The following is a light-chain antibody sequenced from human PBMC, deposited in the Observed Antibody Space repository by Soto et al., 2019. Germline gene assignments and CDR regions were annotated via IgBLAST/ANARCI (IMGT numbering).Light chain of an antibody. V-gene: IGKV3-20*01. CDR1: QSVSIY. CDR3: QQYGSSGT. Sequence: EIVLTQSPATLSLFPGERATLSCRASQSVSIYLAWYQQKPGQAPRLLIYDASNRATGIPARFSGSGSGTDFTLTISRLEPEDFAVYYCQQYGSSGTFGQGTKVDIK. CDR2: DAS. J-gene: IGKJ1*01.